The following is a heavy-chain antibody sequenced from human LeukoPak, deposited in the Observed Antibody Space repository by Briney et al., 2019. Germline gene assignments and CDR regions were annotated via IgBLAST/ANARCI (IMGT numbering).Heavy chain of an antibody. CDR2: IYTTGKT. J-gene: IGHJ4*02. D-gene: IGHD3-16*01. Sequence: SETLSLTCTVSSGSINSYYWGWVRQPAGRGLEWIGRIYTTGKTDYNPSLKSRLTMSVDTSKRQFSLNLTSVTAADTAIYFCARHGYTASHYFLDFWSQGTQVTVSS. CDR1: SGSINSYY. CDR3: ARHGYTASHYFLDF. V-gene: IGHV4-4*07.